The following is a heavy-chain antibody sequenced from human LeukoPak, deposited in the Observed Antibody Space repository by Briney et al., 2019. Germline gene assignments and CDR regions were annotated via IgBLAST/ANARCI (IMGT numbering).Heavy chain of an antibody. CDR2: SGTDGDT. J-gene: IGHJ4*02. CDR1: GFTLTSAP. D-gene: IGHD3-22*01. V-gene: IGHV3-23*01. Sequence: PGGSLTRSCVLCGFTLTSAPMNWVRQAPGKGLEWVSTSGTDGDTYYADPVKGRFTISRDNSKNTVHLQMTSLRVEDTAVYYCASKTPGNYPYDYWGQGTLVIVSP. CDR3: ASKTPGNYPYDY.